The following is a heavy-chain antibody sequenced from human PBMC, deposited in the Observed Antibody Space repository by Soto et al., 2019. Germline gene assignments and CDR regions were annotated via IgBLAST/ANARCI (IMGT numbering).Heavy chain of an antibody. CDR2: IYYSGTT. J-gene: IGHJ2*01. Sequence: QVQLQESGPGLVKPSQTLSLTCTVSGGSIDSDGSYWSWIRQSPGEGLEWLGYIYYSGTTYYNPSLKSRVSISLDTSKNQFSLKLSSVTAADTAIYYCAXGHXXXSSXSYLDLWGRGTLVTVSS. D-gene: IGHD6-13*01. CDR1: GGSIDSDGSY. CDR3: AXGHXXXSSXSYLDL. V-gene: IGHV4-31*03.